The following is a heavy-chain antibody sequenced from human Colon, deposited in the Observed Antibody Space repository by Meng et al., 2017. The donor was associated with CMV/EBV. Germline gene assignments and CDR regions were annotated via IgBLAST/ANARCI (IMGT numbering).Heavy chain of an antibody. CDR3: GDPPADY. J-gene: IGHJ4*02. V-gene: IGHV4-4*01. CDR1: AGSLIGTEW. Sequence: TLSLTCVVSAGSLIGTEWWNWVRQSPGGGLEWIGEIFHSGATNYNPSLKSRVTISIDNSKNQFSLKLASVTAADTAVYFCGDPPADYWGQGVLVTVSS. CDR2: IFHSGAT.